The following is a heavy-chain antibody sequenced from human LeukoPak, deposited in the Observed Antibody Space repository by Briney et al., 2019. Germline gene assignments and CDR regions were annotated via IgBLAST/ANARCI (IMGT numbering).Heavy chain of an antibody. D-gene: IGHD4-17*01. Sequence: SVKVSCKASGGTFSSYAISWVRQAPGQGLEWMGGIIPIFGTANYAQKFQGRVTITADESTSTAYMELSSLRSEDTAVYYCARAPSDYGDYYNYFDYWGQGTLVTVSS. J-gene: IGHJ4*02. CDR3: ARAPSDYGDYYNYFDY. CDR1: GGTFSSYA. V-gene: IGHV1-69*01. CDR2: IIPIFGTA.